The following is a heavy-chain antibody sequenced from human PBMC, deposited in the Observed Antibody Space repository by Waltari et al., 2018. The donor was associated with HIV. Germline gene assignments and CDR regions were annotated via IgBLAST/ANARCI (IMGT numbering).Heavy chain of an antibody. CDR1: GYTFTSYD. CDR2: MNPNSGNT. J-gene: IGHJ4*02. CDR3: ASLIAVAGTRVDY. V-gene: IGHV1-8*01. Sequence: GYTFTSYDINWVRQATGQGLEWMGWMNPNSGNTGYAQKFQGRVTMTRNTSISTAYMELSSLRSEDTAVYYCASLIAVAGTRVDYWGQGTLVTVSS. D-gene: IGHD6-19*01.